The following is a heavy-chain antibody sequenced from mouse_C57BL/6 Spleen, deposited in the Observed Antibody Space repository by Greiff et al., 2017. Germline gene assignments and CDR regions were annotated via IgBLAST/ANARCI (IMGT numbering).Heavy chain of an antibody. D-gene: IGHD1-1*01. V-gene: IGHV1-81*01. CDR1: GYTFTTYG. CDR3: ARYDDYYGSSPYYFDY. Sequence: QVQLQQSGADLARPGASVKLSCKASGYTFTTYGITWVKQRTGQGLEWIGEIYPRSGNIYYNEKFKGKATLTAGKSSSTAYMELRSLTSEDSAVYFCARYDDYYGSSPYYFDYWGQGTTLTVSS. J-gene: IGHJ2*01. CDR2: IYPRSGNI.